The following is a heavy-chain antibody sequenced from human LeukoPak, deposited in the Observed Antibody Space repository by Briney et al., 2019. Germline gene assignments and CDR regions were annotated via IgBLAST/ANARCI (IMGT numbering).Heavy chain of an antibody. J-gene: IGHJ4*02. CDR3: ARGGTKPIMGAIDC. CDR2: INHNSGAT. CDR1: GYTFTGDY. D-gene: IGHD1-26*01. V-gene: IGHV1-2*02. Sequence: ASVKVSCKASGYTFTGDYIHWVRQAPGQGLEWMGWINHNSGATNYAQIFKGRVTMTRDTSISTIYMELSSLRSDDTAVYYCARGGTKPIMGAIDCWGQGTLVTVSS.